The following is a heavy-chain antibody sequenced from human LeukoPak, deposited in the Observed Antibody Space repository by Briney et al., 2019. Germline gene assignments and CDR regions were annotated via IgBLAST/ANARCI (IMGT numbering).Heavy chain of an antibody. CDR3: AIISYDY. V-gene: IGHV3-23*01. J-gene: IGHJ4*02. CDR2: ISDSRGST. CDR1: GFTFSNYA. D-gene: IGHD3-3*02. Sequence: GGSLRLSCAASGFTFSNYAISWVRQAPGKGLEWVSSISDSRGSTYYADSVKGRFTISRDNSKNTLYLQMNSLRSEDTAVYYCAIISYDYWGQGTLVTVSS.